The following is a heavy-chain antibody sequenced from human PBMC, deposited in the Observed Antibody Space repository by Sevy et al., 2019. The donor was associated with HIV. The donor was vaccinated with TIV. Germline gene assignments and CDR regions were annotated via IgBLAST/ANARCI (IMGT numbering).Heavy chain of an antibody. CDR1: GYTFTGYY. CDR3: ARDMELVGEGTQEFFY. V-gene: IGHV1-2*02. Sequence: ASVKVSCKASGYTFTGYYMHWVRQAPGQGLEWMGWINPNSGGTNYAQKFQDRVTMTRDTSINTAYMELSRLRSDDTALYYCARDMELVGEGTQEFFYWGQGTLVTVSS. CDR2: INPNSGGT. J-gene: IGHJ4*02. D-gene: IGHD1-7*01.